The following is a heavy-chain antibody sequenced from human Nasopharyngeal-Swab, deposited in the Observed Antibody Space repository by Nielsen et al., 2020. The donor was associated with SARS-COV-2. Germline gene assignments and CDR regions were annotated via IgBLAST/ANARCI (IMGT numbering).Heavy chain of an antibody. Sequence: WIRQPPGKGLEWIGYIYYSGSTYYNPSLKSRVTISVDKSKNQFSLKLTSVTAADTAVYYCARGTTGVLDVWGQGTTVTVSS. CDR3: ARGTTGVLDV. D-gene: IGHD7-27*01. V-gene: IGHV4-30-4*01. CDR2: IYYSGST. J-gene: IGHJ6*02.